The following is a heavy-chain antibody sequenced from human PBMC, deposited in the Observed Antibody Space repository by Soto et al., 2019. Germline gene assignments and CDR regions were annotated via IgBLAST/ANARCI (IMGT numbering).Heavy chain of an antibody. Sequence: ASLKGYSKASGDSMSSYAIGWVRQANGQALELMVWIDPNSGGTNYAQKFQGRVTMTRDTSISTAYRELSRLRSDDTAVYYCARGLRITIFGVVSQPFDYWGQGTLVTVSS. CDR2: IDPNSGGT. CDR1: GDSMSSYA. D-gene: IGHD3-3*01. J-gene: IGHJ4*02. V-gene: IGHV1-2*02. CDR3: ARGLRITIFGVVSQPFDY.